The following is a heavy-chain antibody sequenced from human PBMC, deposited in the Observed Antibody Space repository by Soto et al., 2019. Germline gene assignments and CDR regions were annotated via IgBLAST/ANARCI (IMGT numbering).Heavy chain of an antibody. Sequence: QVQLQESGPGLVKPSQTLSLTCTVSGGSISSGGYYWSWIRQHPGKGLEWIGYIYYSGSTYYNPSLRSRVTISVDMSKNLFSLKLSSVTAADTAVYYCARVEVATIPNYYFCGMYVWGQGTTVTVSS. J-gene: IGHJ6*02. CDR2: IYYSGST. CDR3: ARVEVATIPNYYFCGMYV. V-gene: IGHV4-31*03. CDR1: GGSISSGGYY. D-gene: IGHD5-12*01.